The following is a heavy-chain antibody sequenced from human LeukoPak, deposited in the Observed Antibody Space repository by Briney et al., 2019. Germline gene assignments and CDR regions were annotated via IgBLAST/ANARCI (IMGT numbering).Heavy chain of an antibody. Sequence: GGSLRLSCAASGFTFSDYYMSWIRQAPGKGLEWVSYISSSGSTIYYADSVKGRFTISRDNAKNSLYLQMNSLRAEDTAVYYCARDAVLLWFGELNGLVDYWGQGTRVTVSS. V-gene: IGHV3-11*04. CDR3: ARDAVLLWFGELNGLVDY. CDR2: ISSSGSTI. J-gene: IGHJ4*02. D-gene: IGHD3-10*01. CDR1: GFTFSDYY.